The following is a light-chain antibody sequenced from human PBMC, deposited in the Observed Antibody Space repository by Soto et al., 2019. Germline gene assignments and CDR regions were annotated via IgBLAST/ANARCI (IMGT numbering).Light chain of an antibody. CDR2: GAS. CDR1: QSVSSSY. J-gene: IGKJ1*01. CDR3: QQYGSSPVT. Sequence: IVLTQSPATRSLSPGETATLSCRASQSVSSSYLAWYQQKPGQAPRLLIYGASSRATGIPDRFTGSGSGTDFTLTINRLEPEDFAVYYCQQYGSSPVTFGQGTKVDIK. V-gene: IGKV3-20*01.